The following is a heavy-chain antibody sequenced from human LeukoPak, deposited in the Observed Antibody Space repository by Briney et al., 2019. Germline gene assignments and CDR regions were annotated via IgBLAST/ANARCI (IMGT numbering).Heavy chain of an antibody. Sequence: PGGSLTLSCAASGFSFSSYGMHWVRQAPGKGLEWVTFIRYDGSNKYYADSVKGRFTISRDNSKNTLYLQMNSLIAEDTAVYYCARVGDSYGINWFDPWGQGTLVTVSS. D-gene: IGHD5-18*01. V-gene: IGHV3-30*02. CDR2: IRYDGSNK. J-gene: IGHJ5*02. CDR3: ARVGDSYGINWFDP. CDR1: GFSFSSYG.